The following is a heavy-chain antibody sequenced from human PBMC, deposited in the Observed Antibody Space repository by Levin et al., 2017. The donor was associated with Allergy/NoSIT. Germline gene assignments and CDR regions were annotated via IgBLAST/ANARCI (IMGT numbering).Heavy chain of an antibody. CDR3: ARGPTFYYDTTGYYFFDH. D-gene: IGHD3-22*01. V-gene: IGHV3-33*01. J-gene: IGHJ4*02. CDR2: IWYDGSNK. Sequence: KGLEWVAVIWYDGSNKYYAGSLKGRFTISRDNFKSTLYLQMNSLRAEDTAVYYCARGPTFYYDTTGYYFFDHWGQGTLVTVSS.